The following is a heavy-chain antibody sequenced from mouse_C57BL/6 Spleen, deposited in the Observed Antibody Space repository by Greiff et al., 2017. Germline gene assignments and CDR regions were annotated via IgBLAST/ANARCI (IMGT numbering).Heavy chain of an antibody. J-gene: IGHJ1*03. Sequence: VQLQQPGAELVKPGASVKVSCKASGYTFTSYWMHWVKQRPGQGLEWIGRIHPSDSDTTYNQKFKGKATLTVDKSSSTAYMQLSSLTSEDSAVYYCAISRYYYGSSHWYFDVWGTGTTVTVSS. V-gene: IGHV1-74*01. CDR3: AISRYYYGSSHWYFDV. CDR2: IHPSDSDT. CDR1: GYTFTSYW. D-gene: IGHD1-1*01.